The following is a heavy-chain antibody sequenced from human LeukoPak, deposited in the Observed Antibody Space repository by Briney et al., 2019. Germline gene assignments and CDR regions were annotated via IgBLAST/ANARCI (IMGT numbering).Heavy chain of an antibody. CDR2: INHSGST. J-gene: IGHJ6*03. CDR1: GFTVSNNY. Sequence: GSLRLSCAASGFTVSNNYMRWVRQPPGKGLEWIGEINHSGSTNYNPSLKSRVTMSVDTSKNQFSLKLSSVTAADTAVYYCARTTEAHSWRTRYYDYYMDVWGKGTTVTVSS. CDR3: ARTTEAHSWRTRYYDYYMDV. V-gene: IGHV4-34*01. D-gene: IGHD6-13*01.